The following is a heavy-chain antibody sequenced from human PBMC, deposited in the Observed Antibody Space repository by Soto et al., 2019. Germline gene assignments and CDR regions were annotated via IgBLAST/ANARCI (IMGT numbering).Heavy chain of an antibody. Sequence: QVQLVESGGGVVQPGRSLRLSCAASGFTFSSYAMHWVRQAPGKGLEWVAVISYDGSNKYYADSVKGRFTISRDNSKNTLYLQMNSLRAEDTAVYYCARGVRGLLWFGELSPDAFDIWGQGTMVTVSS. J-gene: IGHJ3*02. D-gene: IGHD3-10*01. CDR1: GFTFSSYA. V-gene: IGHV3-30-3*01. CDR2: ISYDGSNK. CDR3: ARGVRGLLWFGELSPDAFDI.